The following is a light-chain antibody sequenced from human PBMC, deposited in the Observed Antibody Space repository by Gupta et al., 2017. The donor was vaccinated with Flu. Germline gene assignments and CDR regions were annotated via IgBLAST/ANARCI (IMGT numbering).Light chain of an antibody. Sequence: QSALTQPRSVSGSPGQPVTISCPGTSSDVGGSTFVSWHQQHPGKAPKLMLYDVSKRPSGVPDRFSGSKSCNTASLTISGLQAEDEADYYCCSNAGSYTYVFGTETKVTVL. V-gene: IGLV2-11*01. J-gene: IGLJ1*01. CDR2: DVS. CDR1: SSDVGGSTF. CDR3: CSNAGSYTYV.